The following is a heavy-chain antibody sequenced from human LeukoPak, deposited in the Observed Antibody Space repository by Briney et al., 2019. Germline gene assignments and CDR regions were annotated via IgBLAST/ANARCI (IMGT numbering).Heavy chain of an antibody. J-gene: IGHJ6*03. V-gene: IGHV3-11*04. CDR3: ARTSRRRTGTYYYYYYMDV. CDR1: GFTFSDYY. Sequence: PGGSLRLSCAASGFTFSDYYMSWIRQAPGKGLEWVSYISSSSSTIYYADSVKGRFTISRDNAKNSLYLQMNSLRAEDTAVYYCARTSRRRTGTYYYYYYMDVWGKGTTVTVSS. CDR2: ISSSSSTI. D-gene: IGHD1-1*01.